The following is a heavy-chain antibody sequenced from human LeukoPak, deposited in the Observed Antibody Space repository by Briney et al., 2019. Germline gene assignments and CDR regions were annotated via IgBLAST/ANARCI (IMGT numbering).Heavy chain of an antibody. J-gene: IGHJ6*03. Sequence: SVKVSCKVSGYSLSELSTHWVRQAPGQGLEWMGGIMPLFGTANYAQEFQGRVTFTTDESASTAYMEVSSLRSEDTAVYYCASGSLGDGYGVGDYYQYMDVWGKGTTVTVSS. D-gene: IGHD5-24*01. V-gene: IGHV1-69*05. CDR1: GYSLSELS. CDR2: IMPLFGTA. CDR3: ASGSLGDGYGVGDYYQYMDV.